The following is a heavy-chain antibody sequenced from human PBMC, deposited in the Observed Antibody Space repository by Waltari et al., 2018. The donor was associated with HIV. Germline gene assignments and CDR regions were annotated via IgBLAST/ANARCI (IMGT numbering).Heavy chain of an antibody. CDR1: GSPPTALP. Sequence: QVQLVQSGAEVKKPGASVKGSCTVSGSPPTALPLHWVRQASGKGLEWRGGFDPEDGETIYAQKFQGRVTMTEDTSTDTAYMELSSLRSEDTAVYYCATGVGAATAEWGQGTLVTVSS. V-gene: IGHV1-24*01. J-gene: IGHJ4*02. CDR2: FDPEDGET. D-gene: IGHD1-26*01. CDR3: ATGVGAATAE.